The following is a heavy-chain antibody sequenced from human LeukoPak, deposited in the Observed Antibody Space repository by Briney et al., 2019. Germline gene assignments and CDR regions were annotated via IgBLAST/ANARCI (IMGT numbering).Heavy chain of an antibody. CDR3: AKGPRVAPGYFDL. V-gene: IGHV3-7*03. Sequence: GGSLRLSCVASGFTFSSNWMHWVRQAPGKGLEWVANIRQDGGEIYYVDSVRGRFTISRDNAKNSLYLQMNSLRAEDTAVYYCAKGPRVAPGYFDLWGRGTLVTVSS. CDR2: IRQDGGEI. CDR1: GFTFSSNW. J-gene: IGHJ2*01. D-gene: IGHD2-15*01.